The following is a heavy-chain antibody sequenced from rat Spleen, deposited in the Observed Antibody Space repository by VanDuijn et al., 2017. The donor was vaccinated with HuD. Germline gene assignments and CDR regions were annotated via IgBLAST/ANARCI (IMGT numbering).Heavy chain of an antibody. Sequence: EVQLVESGGGLVQPGRSLKFSCAASGFTFSDYNMAWVRQAPKKGLEWVATIIYDGSRTYYRDSVKGRFTISRDNAKSTLYLQMNSLRSEDTATYYCARPDGYTYVMDAWGQGASVTVSS. CDR3: ARPDGYTYVMDA. CDR1: GFTFSDYN. CDR2: IIYDGSRT. D-gene: IGHD1-4*01. V-gene: IGHV5S10*01. J-gene: IGHJ4*01.